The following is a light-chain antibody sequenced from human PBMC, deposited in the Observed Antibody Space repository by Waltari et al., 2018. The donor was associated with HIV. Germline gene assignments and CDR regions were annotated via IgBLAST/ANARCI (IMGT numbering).Light chain of an antibody. J-gene: IGLJ1*01. CDR2: DDG. CDR1: NIGTKS. V-gene: IGLV3-21*02. CDR3: QVWDSSSDHYV. Sequence: SYVLTQPPSVSVAPGQTARITCGGNNIGTKSVHWYQHKPGQAPVLVIYDDGDRPSGFPERFSGSHSGTTATLTISRVEAGDEADYYCQVWDSSSDHYVFGSGSKVTV.